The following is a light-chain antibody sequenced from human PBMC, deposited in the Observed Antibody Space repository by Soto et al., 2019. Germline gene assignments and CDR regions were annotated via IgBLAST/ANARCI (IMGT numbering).Light chain of an antibody. J-gene: IGKJ3*01. V-gene: IGKV3-20*01. CDR1: QSVSSTY. Sequence: EIVLTQSPGTLSLSPGERATLSCRASQSVSSTYLAWFQQKPDQAPRLLIYGASTRATGIPDRFSGSGSGTDFTLTISRLEPEGFAVYYCQQYGSSGFTFGPGTKVDIK. CDR3: QQYGSSGFT. CDR2: GAS.